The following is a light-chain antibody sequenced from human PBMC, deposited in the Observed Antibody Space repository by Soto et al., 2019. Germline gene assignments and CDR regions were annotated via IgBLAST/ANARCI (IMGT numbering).Light chain of an antibody. Sequence: QSVLTQPPSVCGSPGQSVTISCTGASSDVGSYNRVSWYQQFPATAPKLLIYEVSNRPSGVPDRFSGSKSGNTASLTISGLQAEDEADYYCSSYTSSRDYVFGTVTKVTV. CDR2: EVS. V-gene: IGLV2-18*02. J-gene: IGLJ1*01. CDR1: SSDVGSYNR. CDR3: SSYTSSRDYV.